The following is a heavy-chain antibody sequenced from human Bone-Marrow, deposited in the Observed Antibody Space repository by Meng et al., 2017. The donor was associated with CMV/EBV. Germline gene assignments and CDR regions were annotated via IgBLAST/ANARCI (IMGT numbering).Heavy chain of an antibody. V-gene: IGHV3-7*01. CDR1: GFTFSTYW. Sequence: GESLKISCAASGFTFSTYWVSWVRQAPGKRLEWVAHINQEGSEEYYLDSVKGRLTISRDNAKNSLYLQMNSLRAEDTAVYYCATESRSRSLFHSGQRNLVNVAS. D-gene: IGHD1-26*01. J-gene: IGHJ4*02. CDR2: INQEGSEE. CDR3: ATESRSRSLFH.